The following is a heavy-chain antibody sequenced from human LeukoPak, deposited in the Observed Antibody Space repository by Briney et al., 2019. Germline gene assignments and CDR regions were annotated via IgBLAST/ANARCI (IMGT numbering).Heavy chain of an antibody. CDR1: GYTFTGYY. V-gene: IGHV1-2*02. Sequence: ASVKVSCKASGYTFTGYYMHWVRQAPGQGLEWMGWINPNSGGTNYAQKFQGRVTMTRDTSISTAYMELSRLRSDDTAVYYCARGGYSGYDKGCDFDYWGQGTLATVSS. D-gene: IGHD5-12*01. CDR3: ARGGYSGYDKGCDFDY. CDR2: INPNSGGT. J-gene: IGHJ4*02.